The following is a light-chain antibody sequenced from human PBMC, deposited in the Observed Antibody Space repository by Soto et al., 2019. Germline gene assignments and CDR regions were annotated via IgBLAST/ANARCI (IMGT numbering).Light chain of an antibody. V-gene: IGLV2-14*01. CDR3: SSYTSISPLV. CDR2: DVS. Sequence: QSVLTQPASVSGSPGQSITISCTGTSSAVGGYNYVSWYQQHPGKAPKLMIYDVSNRPSGVSNRFSGSKSGNTASLTISGLQADDEADYYCSSYTSISPLVFGTGTKVTVL. CDR1: SSAVGGYNY. J-gene: IGLJ1*01.